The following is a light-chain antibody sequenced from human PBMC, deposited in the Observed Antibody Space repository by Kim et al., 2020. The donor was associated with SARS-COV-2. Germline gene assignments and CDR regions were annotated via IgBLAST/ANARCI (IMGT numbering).Light chain of an antibody. J-gene: IGLJ3*02. CDR1: RTNIVSDT. CDR3: ATWDDSLDVWM. Sequence: GHRVTLACSGRRTNIVSDTVNWYQQFPGTAPQLLIDTDDRRPSGVSDRVSCSKSGTSASLAISALRSEDEADYYCATWDDSLDVWMFGGGTQLTV. V-gene: IGLV1-44*01. CDR2: TDD.